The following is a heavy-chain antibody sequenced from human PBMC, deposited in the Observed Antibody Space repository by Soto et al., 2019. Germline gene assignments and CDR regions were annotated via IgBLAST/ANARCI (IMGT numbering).Heavy chain of an antibody. D-gene: IGHD1-26*01. J-gene: IGHJ3*02. V-gene: IGHV4-31*03. CDR1: GGSFSSGSYS. CDR3: TRGPMGRVSDS. Sequence: QVQLQESGPGLVKPSQTLSLTCTVSGGSFSSGSYSWSWIRQLPGRGLEWMGYIYDSGSTFYRPSLKSRVNILMDRSKTQFSLELNSVTAADTAVYYCTRGPMGRVSDSWGQGTVVTVSS. CDR2: IYDSGST.